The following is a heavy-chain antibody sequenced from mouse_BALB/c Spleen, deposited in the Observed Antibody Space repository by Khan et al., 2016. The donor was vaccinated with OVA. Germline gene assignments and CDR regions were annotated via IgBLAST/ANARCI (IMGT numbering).Heavy chain of an antibody. CDR1: GYSITSDYA. Sequence: EVKLLESGPGLVKPSQSLSLTCTVTGYSITSDYAWNWIRQFPGNKLEWMGYISYSGSTSYNPSLKSRISITRDTSKNQFFLQLNSVTTEDTATYYCARREGNGYDYWYFDVWGAGTTVTVSS. CDR3: ARREGNGYDYWYFDV. D-gene: IGHD2-2*01. J-gene: IGHJ1*01. V-gene: IGHV3-2*02. CDR2: ISYSGST.